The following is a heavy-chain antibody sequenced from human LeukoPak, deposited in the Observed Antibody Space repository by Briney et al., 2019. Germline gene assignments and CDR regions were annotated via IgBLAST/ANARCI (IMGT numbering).Heavy chain of an antibody. CDR1: GFTFSSYG. CDR2: ISGSGGST. CDR3: ANLRRFGGMRGDYFDY. Sequence: GGSLRLSCAASGFTFSSYGMSWVRQAPGKGLEWVSAISGSGGSTYYADSVKGRFTISRDNSKNTLYLQMNSLRAEDTAVYYCANLRRFGGMRGDYFDYWGQGTLVTVSS. J-gene: IGHJ4*02. D-gene: IGHD3-10*01. V-gene: IGHV3-23*01.